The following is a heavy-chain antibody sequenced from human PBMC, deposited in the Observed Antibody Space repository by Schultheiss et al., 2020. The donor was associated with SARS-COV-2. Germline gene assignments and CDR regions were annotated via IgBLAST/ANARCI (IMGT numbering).Heavy chain of an antibody. CDR2: IYHSGST. CDR1: GGSISSYY. V-gene: IGHV4-4*07. J-gene: IGHJ4*02. D-gene: IGHD4-17*01. CDR3: ARVLAYGDLRDY. Sequence: SETLSLTCTVSGGSISSYYWSWIRQPAGKGLEWIGSIYHSGSTYYNPSLKSRVTISVDTSKNQFSLKLSSVTAADTAVYYCARVLAYGDLRDYWGQGTLVTVSS.